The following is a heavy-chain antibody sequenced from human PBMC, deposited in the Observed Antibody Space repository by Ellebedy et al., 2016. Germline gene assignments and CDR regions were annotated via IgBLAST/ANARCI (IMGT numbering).Heavy chain of an antibody. D-gene: IGHD2-15*01. V-gene: IGHV4-34*01. CDR1: GGSFSGYY. J-gene: IGHJ3*02. Sequence: SETLSLXXAVYGGSFSGYYWSWIRQPPGKGLEWIGEINHSGSTNYNPSLKSRVIISVDTSKNQFSLKLSSVTAADTAVYYCAREGYCSGGSCYNAFDIWGQGTMVTVSS. CDR2: INHSGST. CDR3: AREGYCSGGSCYNAFDI.